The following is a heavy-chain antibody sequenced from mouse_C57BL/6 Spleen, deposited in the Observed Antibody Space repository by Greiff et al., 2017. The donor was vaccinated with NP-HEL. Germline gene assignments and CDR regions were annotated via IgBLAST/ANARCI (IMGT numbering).Heavy chain of an antibody. V-gene: IGHV14-3*01. J-gene: IGHJ4*01. CDR2: IDPANGNT. CDR1: GFNIKNTY. CDR3: ARFPYGNYERDAMDY. Sequence: EVQLQQSVAELVRPRASVKLSCTASGFNIKNTYMHWVKQRPEQGLEWIGRIDPANGNTKYAPKFQGKATITADTSSNTAYLQLSSLTSEDTAIYYCARFPYGNYERDAMDYWGQGTSVTVSS. D-gene: IGHD2-1*01.